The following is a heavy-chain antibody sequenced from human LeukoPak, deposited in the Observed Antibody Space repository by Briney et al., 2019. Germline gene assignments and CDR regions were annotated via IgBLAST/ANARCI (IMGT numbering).Heavy chain of an antibody. CDR3: ARHVGSGSGSWFFYLDY. CDR2: IYPGDSDT. Sequence: GESLKISCKGSGYSFTNYWIGWVRQMPGKGLEWMGIIYPGDSDTRYSPPFQGQVTMSADKSISTAYLQWSSLKASDTAMYYCARHVGSGSGSWFFYLDYWGQGTLVTVSS. V-gene: IGHV5-51*01. J-gene: IGHJ4*02. D-gene: IGHD6-13*01. CDR1: GYSFTNYW.